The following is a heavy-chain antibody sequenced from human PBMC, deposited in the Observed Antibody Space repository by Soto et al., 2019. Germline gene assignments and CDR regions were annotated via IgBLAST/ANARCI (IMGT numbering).Heavy chain of an antibody. CDR1: GFTFSSYS. CDR2: ISSSSSYI. CDR3: ARGNDFWSGLFDY. Sequence: GGSLRLSCAASGFTFSSYSMNWVRQAPGKGLEWVSSISSSSSYIYYADSVKGRFTISRDNAKNSLYLQMNSLRAEDTAVYYCARGNDFWSGLFDYWGQGTLVTVYS. D-gene: IGHD3-3*01. J-gene: IGHJ4*02. V-gene: IGHV3-21*01.